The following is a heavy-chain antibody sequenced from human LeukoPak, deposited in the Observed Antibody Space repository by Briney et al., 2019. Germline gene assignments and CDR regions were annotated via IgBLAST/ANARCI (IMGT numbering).Heavy chain of an antibody. CDR3: ARCQRGYSGYELDY. D-gene: IGHD5-12*01. CDR1: GGTFISYA. J-gene: IGHJ4*02. V-gene: IGHV1-69*06. CDR2: IIPIFGTA. Sequence: SVKVSCKASGGTFISYAISWVRQAPGQGLEWMGGIIPIFGTANYAQKFQGRVTITADKSTSTAYMELSSLRSEDTAVYYCARCQRGYSGYELDYWGQGTLVTVSS.